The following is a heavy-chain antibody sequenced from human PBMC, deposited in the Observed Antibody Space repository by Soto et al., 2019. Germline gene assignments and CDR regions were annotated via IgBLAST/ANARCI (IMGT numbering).Heavy chain of an antibody. Sequence: EVQLVESGGGLVKPGGSLRLSCVASGFTFSSVWMNWVRQAPGKGLEWVGRIKTKSDGGPTDYAAPVKGRFTISRDDSKNTLYLQMNSLKTEDTALYDCTRNDAFYIWGQGTMVTVSS. CDR2: IKTKSDGGPT. CDR3: TRNDAFYI. J-gene: IGHJ3*02. CDR1: GFTFSSVW. V-gene: IGHV3-15*07.